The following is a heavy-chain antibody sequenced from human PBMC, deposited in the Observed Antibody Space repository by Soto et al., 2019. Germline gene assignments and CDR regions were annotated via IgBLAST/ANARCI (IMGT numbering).Heavy chain of an antibody. CDR2: IYHSGST. CDR3: ARRGIAAAGTLSAFDY. D-gene: IGHD6-13*01. CDR1: GGSISSSNW. Sequence: QVQLQESGPGLVKPSGTLSLTCAVSGGSISSSNWWRWVRQPPGKGLGWIGEIYHSGSTNYNPSLKSRVTISVDKSKNQFSLKLSSVTAADTAVYYCARRGIAAAGTLSAFDYWGQGTLVTVSS. V-gene: IGHV4-4*02. J-gene: IGHJ4*02.